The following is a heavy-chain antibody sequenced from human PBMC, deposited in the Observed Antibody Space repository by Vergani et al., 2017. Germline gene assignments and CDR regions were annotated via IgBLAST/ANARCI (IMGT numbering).Heavy chain of an antibody. J-gene: IGHJ3*01. D-gene: IGHD3-9*01. CDR1: GGSLTPYY. CDR3: VRDTRRYFLDSIDGGDSDSPPFVPAV. Sequence: QVALQESGPGLVRPSETLSLTCTVSGGSLTPYYWSWIRQSPWKGLEWIGNIYFNGRTKYNPSLKSRVTISADTSKAQLSLRLTSMSAADTAVYYCVRDTRRYFLDSIDGGDSDSPPFVPAVWGLGTLVIVSS. CDR2: IYFNGRT. V-gene: IGHV4-59*01.